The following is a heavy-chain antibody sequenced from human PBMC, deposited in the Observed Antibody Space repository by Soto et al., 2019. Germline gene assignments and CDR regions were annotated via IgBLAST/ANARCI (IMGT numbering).Heavy chain of an antibody. CDR2: INHSGST. V-gene: IGHV4-34*01. Sequence: SETLSLTCAVYGGSFSGYYWSWIRQPPGKGLEWIGEINHSGSTNYNPSLKSRVTISVDTSKNQFSLKLSSVTAADTAVYYCARGQRLRGCSGYDPSPRHYYFDYWGQGTRVTVAS. CDR3: ARGQRLRGCSGYDPSPRHYYFDY. D-gene: IGHD5-12*01. CDR1: GGSFSGYY. J-gene: IGHJ4*02.